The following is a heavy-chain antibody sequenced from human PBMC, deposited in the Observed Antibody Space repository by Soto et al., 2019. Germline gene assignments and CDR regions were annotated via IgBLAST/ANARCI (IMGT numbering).Heavy chain of an antibody. CDR2: ISSSSTYI. Sequence: EVQLVESGGGLVKPGGSLRLSCAASGFTFSSYSMNWVRQAPGKGLEWVSSISSSSTYIYYADSVKGRFTISRDNAKNSLFLQMTSLRAEDTAVYYCARGLYYYDSSVYYFAWGQGTLVTVSS. V-gene: IGHV3-21*01. J-gene: IGHJ4*02. D-gene: IGHD3-22*01. CDR1: GFTFSSYS. CDR3: ARGLYYYDSSVYYFA.